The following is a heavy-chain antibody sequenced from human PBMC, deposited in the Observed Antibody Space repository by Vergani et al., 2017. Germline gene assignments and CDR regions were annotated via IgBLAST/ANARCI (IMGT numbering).Heavy chain of an antibody. V-gene: IGHV4-30-2*01. CDR2: IYHSGST. CDR3: ARVGGEMTLDAFDY. J-gene: IGHJ4*02. Sequence: QLQLQESGSGLVKPSQTLSLTCAVSGGSISSGGYSWSWIRQPPGKGLEWIGYIYHSGSTYYNPSLKSRVTISVERSKNQFSLKLSSVTAADTAVYYCARVGGEMTLDAFDYWGQGTLVTVSS. CDR1: GGSISSGGYS. D-gene: IGHD3/OR15-3a*01.